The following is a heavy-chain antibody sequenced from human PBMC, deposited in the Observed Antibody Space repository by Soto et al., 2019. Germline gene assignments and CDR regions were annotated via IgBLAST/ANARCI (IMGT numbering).Heavy chain of an antibody. CDR2: INPNSGGT. D-gene: IGHD3-9*01. J-gene: IGHJ6*02. CDR1: GYTFTGYY. CDR3: ARDSDILTGKSYYYYGMDV. V-gene: IGHV1-2*02. Sequence: GASVKVSCKASGYTFTGYYMHWVRQAPGQGLEWMGWINPNSGGTNYAQKFQGRVTMTRDTSISTAYMELSRLRSDDTAVYYCARDSDILTGKSYYYYGMDVWGQGTTVTSP.